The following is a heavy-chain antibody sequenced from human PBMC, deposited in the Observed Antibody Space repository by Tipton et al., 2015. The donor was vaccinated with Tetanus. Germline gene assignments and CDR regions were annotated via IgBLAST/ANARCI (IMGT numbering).Heavy chain of an antibody. CDR1: GFIFSSYG. CDR2: SWYDGTDT. D-gene: IGHD2-15*01. CDR3: AGEADCSGGSCFSGALDP. V-gene: IGHV3-33*01. Sequence: SLRLSCAASGFIFSSYGIHWVRQAPGKGLEWLAVSWYDGTDTYYADSVKGRFTISRDNSKNTLYLQMNSLRAGDTGLYYCAGEADCSGGSCFSGALDPGGRGPQVTVSS. J-gene: IGHJ5*02.